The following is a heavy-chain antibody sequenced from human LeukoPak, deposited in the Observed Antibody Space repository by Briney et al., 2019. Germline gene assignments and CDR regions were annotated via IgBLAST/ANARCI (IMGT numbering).Heavy chain of an antibody. CDR1: GSTFSSYA. CDR2: ISGSDGTT. Sequence: PGGSLRLSCAASGSTFSSYAMSWVRQAPGKGPEWVSGISGSDGTTHYADSVKGRFTISRDNSKNTLSLQMHSLRAEDAAVYYCAKRLWSTSGAYSPFDYWGQGTLVTVFS. V-gene: IGHV3-23*01. D-gene: IGHD3-10*01. CDR3: AKRLWSTSGAYSPFDY. J-gene: IGHJ4*02.